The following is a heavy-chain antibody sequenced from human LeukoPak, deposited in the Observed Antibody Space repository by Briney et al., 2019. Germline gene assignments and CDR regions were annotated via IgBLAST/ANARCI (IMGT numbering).Heavy chain of an antibody. CDR2: ISSSGSTI. CDR3: VRDNYGSGSYYNVYYYYGMDV. J-gene: IGHJ6*02. CDR1: GFTFSDYY. Sequence: GGSLRLSCAASGFTFSDYYMSWIRQAPGKGLEWVSYISSSGSTIYYADSVKGRFTISRDNAKNSLYLQMNSLRAEDTAVYYCVRDNYGSGSYYNVYYYYGMDVWGQGTTVTVSS. D-gene: IGHD3-10*01. V-gene: IGHV3-11*01.